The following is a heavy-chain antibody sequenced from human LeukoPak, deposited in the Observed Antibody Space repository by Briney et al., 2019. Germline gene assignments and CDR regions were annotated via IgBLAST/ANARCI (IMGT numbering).Heavy chain of an antibody. J-gene: IGHJ6*02. CDR2: ISSSSSYI. V-gene: IGHV3-21*01. CDR3: ARGGENSSGYRVFYYGMDV. D-gene: IGHD3-22*01. CDR1: GFTFSSYS. Sequence: GGSLRLSCAASGFTFSSYSTNWVRQAPGKGLEWVSSISSSSSYIYYADSVKGRFTISRDNAKNSLYLQMNSLRAEDTAVYYCARGGENSSGYRVFYYGMDVWGQGTTVTVSS.